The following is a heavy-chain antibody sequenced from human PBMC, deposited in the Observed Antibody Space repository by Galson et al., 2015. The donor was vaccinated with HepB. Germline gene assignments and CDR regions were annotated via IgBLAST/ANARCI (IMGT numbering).Heavy chain of an antibody. Sequence: SVKVSCKASGYTFTTYSLSWVRQAPGQGLEWMGWVSGYDGNTNYGQKLQGRVTMTTDTPTTTAYMELRSLRFDDTAVYYCARLGPAAEFLEYWGQGTLVTVS. CDR3: ARLGPAAEFLEY. V-gene: IGHV1-18*01. CDR2: VSGYDGNT. D-gene: IGHD6-13*01. J-gene: IGHJ4*02. CDR1: GYTFTTYS.